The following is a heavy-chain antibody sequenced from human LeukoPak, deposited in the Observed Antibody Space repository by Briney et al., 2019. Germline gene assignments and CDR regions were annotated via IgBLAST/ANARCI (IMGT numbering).Heavy chain of an antibody. CDR2: IKQDGSEK. V-gene: IGHV3-7*01. CDR1: GFTFSSYW. J-gene: IGHJ4*02. D-gene: IGHD5-12*01. Sequence: GGSLRLSCAASGFTFSSYWMSWVRQAPGKGLEWAANIKQDGSEKYYVDSVKGRFTISRDNAKNSLYLQMNSLRAEDTAVYYCARVGWLRPLDYWGQGTLVTVSS. CDR3: ARVGWLRPLDY.